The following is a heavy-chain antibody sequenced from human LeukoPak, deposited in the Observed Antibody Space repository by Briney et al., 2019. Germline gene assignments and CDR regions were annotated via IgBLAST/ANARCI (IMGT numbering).Heavy chain of an antibody. V-gene: IGHV4-4*07. CDR3: ARGKVVAGTPGQNSWDY. CDR1: GGSISNYY. J-gene: IGHJ4*02. D-gene: IGHD6-19*01. CDR2: IYTSGTT. Sequence: SQTLSLTCTVSGGSISNYYWNWIRQPAGKGLERIGRIYTSGTTNYNPSLKSRVSMSADTSKNQFSLKLSSVTAADTAVYYCARGKVVAGTPGQNSWDYWGQGTLVTVSS.